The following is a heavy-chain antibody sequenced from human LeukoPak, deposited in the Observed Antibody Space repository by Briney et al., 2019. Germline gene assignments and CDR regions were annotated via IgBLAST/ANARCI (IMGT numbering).Heavy chain of an antibody. V-gene: IGHV3-15*07. D-gene: IGHD6-13*01. J-gene: IGHJ4*02. Sequence: GGSLRLSCAASGFTFSNAWMSWVRQAPGKGLEWVGRIKSKTDGGTTDYAAPVKGRFTISRDDSKNTLYLQMNSLKTEDTAVYYCATDAGIAAADDYWGQGTLVTVSS. CDR2: IKSKTDGGTT. CDR1: GFTFSNAW. CDR3: ATDAGIAAADDY.